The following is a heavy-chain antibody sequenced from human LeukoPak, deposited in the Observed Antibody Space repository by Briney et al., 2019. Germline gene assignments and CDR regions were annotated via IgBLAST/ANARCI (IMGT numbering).Heavy chain of an antibody. V-gene: IGHV3-43*02. D-gene: IGHD3-10*01. CDR1: GFTFGTYE. J-gene: IGHJ4*02. Sequence: PGGSLRLSCAASGFTFGTYEMNWVRQAPGKGLEWVSLISWDAYSTYYAASVEGRFTISRDNSRNSLYLQMNSLRAEDTAFYYCAKEKRLHFGGSAVFDYWGRGTLVRVPT. CDR2: ISWDAYST. CDR3: AKEKRLHFGGSAVFDY.